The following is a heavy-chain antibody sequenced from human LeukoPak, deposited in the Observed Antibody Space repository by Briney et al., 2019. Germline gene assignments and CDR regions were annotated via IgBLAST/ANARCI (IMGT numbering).Heavy chain of an antibody. CDR2: ISYDGKKT. Sequence: GRSLRLSCAASGFTFSSHGIHWVRQAPGKGLEWVAVISYDGKKTYYADSVKGRFTISRDNSKNTLYLQMNSLRLEDTAVYHCAKKYTNSADYFDYWGQGTLVTVSS. J-gene: IGHJ4*02. V-gene: IGHV3-30*18. CDR1: GFTFSSHG. D-gene: IGHD1-7*01. CDR3: AKKYTNSADYFDY.